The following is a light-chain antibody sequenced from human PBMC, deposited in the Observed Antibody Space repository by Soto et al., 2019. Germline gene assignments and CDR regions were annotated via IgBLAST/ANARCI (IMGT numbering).Light chain of an antibody. V-gene: IGKV3D-20*02. CDR3: QQRSNWPLT. J-gene: IGKJ4*01. CDR2: DAS. Sequence: EFVLTQSPGTLSLSPGERATLSCRASQTVRNNYLAWYQQKPGQAPRLLIYDASSRATGIPDRFSGGGSGTEFTLTISSLEPEDFAVYYCQQRSNWPLTFGGGTKVDIK. CDR1: QTVRNNY.